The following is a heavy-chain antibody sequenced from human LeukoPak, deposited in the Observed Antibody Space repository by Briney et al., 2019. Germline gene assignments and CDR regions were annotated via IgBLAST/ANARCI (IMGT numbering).Heavy chain of an antibody. CDR2: ISSNGGST. V-gene: IGHV3-64*01. CDR3: ARDLYDYVWGSYRYTLDY. Sequence: GGSLRLSCAASGFTFSSYAMHWVRQAPGKGLEYVSAISSNGGSTYYANSVKGRFTISRDSSKNTLYLQMGSLRAEDMAVYYCARDLYDYVWGSYRYTLDYWGQGTLVTVSS. CDR1: GFTFSSYA. D-gene: IGHD3-16*02. J-gene: IGHJ4*02.